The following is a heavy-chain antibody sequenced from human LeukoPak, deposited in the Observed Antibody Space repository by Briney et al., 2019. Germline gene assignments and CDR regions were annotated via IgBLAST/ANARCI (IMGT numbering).Heavy chain of an antibody. J-gene: IGHJ5*02. CDR2: IHSNGFNT. V-gene: IGHV3-23*05. Sequence: GRAVRLLRGFCGFAHHLCSQLGVSRPRAKALEDVTAIHSNGFNTYYADFVRGRFTISSTNSKDTRYLQLNSRRAEDTAISFCANPIRGGLEVSADWFDTWGQGTLVIVSS. CDR1: GFAHHLCS. D-gene: IGHD5/OR15-5a*01. CDR3: ANPIRGGLEVSADWFDT.